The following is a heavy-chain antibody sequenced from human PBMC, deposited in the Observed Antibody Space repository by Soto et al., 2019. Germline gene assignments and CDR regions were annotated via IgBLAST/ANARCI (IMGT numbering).Heavy chain of an antibody. Sequence: EVQLVESGGGLVQPGGSLRLSCVASGFTFSNDSMNWVRQAPGKGLEWVAHISTSGATRYYADAVKGRFTISRDNAKTSLYLQMDSLRNEDTAVYYCAMFFGSGFDYWGQGTLVTVSS. V-gene: IGHV3-48*02. J-gene: IGHJ4*02. CDR2: ISTSGATR. CDR3: AMFFGSGFDY. CDR1: GFTFSNDS. D-gene: IGHD6-19*01.